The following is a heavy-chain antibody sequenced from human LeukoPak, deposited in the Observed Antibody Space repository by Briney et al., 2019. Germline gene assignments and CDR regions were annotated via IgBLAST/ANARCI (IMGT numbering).Heavy chain of an antibody. Sequence: GGSLRLSCAASGFTFSTYSMNWVRQAPGKGLEWVSYISSSSSTIYYADSVKGRLTISRDNAKNTLYLQMNSLRAEDTAVYYCAGDAVDTANAVWGQGTTVTVSS. D-gene: IGHD5-18*01. J-gene: IGHJ6*02. CDR1: GFTFSTYS. CDR3: AGDAVDTANAV. CDR2: ISSSSSTI. V-gene: IGHV3-48*04.